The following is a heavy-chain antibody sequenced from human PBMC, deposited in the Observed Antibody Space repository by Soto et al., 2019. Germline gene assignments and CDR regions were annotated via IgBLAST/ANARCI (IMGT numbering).Heavy chain of an antibody. CDR3: ARRRSTTGWFDP. J-gene: IGHJ5*02. CDR2: IYYSGST. V-gene: IGHV4-39*01. D-gene: IGHD6-25*01. CDR1: GGSISSSSYY. Sequence: KASETLSLTCTVSGGSISSSSYYWGWIRQPPGKGLEWIGSIYYSGSTYYNPSLKSRVTISVDTSKNQFSLKLSSVTAADTAVYYCARRRSTTGWFDPWGQGTLVTVSS.